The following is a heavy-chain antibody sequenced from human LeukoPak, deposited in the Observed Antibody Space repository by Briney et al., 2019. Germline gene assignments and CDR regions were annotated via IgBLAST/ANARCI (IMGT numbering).Heavy chain of an antibody. J-gene: IGHJ4*02. V-gene: IGHV4-39*01. D-gene: IGHD3-9*01. CDR1: GGSITSTSYY. CDR3: ASTHYDILTPSYYVDF. Sequence: SETLSLTCTVSGGSITSTSYYWGWIHQPPGKGLEWIGSMYYGGSTYSNPSLKSRVTISVDTSKNQFSLNLSSVTASDTAVFYCASTHYDILTPSYYVDFWGQGTLVTVSS. CDR2: MYYGGST.